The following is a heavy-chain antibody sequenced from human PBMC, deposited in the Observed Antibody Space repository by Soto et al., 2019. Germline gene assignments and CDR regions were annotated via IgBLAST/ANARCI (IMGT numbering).Heavy chain of an antibody. J-gene: IGHJ6*02. D-gene: IGHD2-2*02. CDR3: ASSDIVVVPAAISGYYGMDV. CDR1: GGTFSSYA. V-gene: IGHV1-69*01. Sequence: QVQLVQSGAEVKKPGSSVKVSCKASGGTFSSYAISWVRQAPGQGLEWMGGIIPIFGTANYAQKVQGRVTITADESTSTAYMELSSLRSEDTAVYYCASSDIVVVPAAISGYYGMDVWGQGTTVTVSS. CDR2: IIPIFGTA.